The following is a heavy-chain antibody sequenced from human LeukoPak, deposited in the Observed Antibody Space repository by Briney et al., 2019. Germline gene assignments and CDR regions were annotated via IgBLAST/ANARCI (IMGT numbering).Heavy chain of an antibody. CDR1: GFSFSSYE. CDR3: AREKSAWDAPDAFDL. J-gene: IGHJ3*01. CDR2: ISSGGTTI. Sequence: GGSLRLSCAASGFSFSSYEMNWVRQAPGKGLEWVSYISSGGTTIYYVDAVKGRFTVSRDNAKKSLFLQMNSLRAEDTAVYYCAREKSAWDAPDAFDLWGQGTMVTVSS. V-gene: IGHV3-48*03. D-gene: IGHD1-26*01.